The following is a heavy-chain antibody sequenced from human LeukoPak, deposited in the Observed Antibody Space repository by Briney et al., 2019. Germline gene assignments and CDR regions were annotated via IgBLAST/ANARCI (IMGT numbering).Heavy chain of an antibody. CDR1: GGSISSSSYY. J-gene: IGHJ4*02. V-gene: IGHV4-39*01. CDR2: IYDSGST. CDR3: ASGEGDGSGSYMALH. Sequence: NTSETLSLTCTVSGGSISSSSYYWGWIRQPPGKGLEWIGSIYDSGSTYYNPSLKSRVTISVDTSKNQFSLKLSSVTAADTAVYYCASGEGDGSGSYMALHWGQGTLVTVSS. D-gene: IGHD3-10*01.